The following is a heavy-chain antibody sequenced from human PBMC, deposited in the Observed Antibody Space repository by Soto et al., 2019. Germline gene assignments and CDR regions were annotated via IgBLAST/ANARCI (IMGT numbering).Heavy chain of an antibody. Sequence: EVQLLESGGGLVQPGGSLRLSCAASGFTFNNYAMTWVRQAPGKGLEWVSAISGGGDTTSYGDSVKGRFTGSRDGSKNTLYLQMSSLRAEDTALYYCAKGRGGSGSLTPRVDFWGQGTLVTVSS. V-gene: IGHV3-23*01. CDR3: AKGRGGSGSLTPRVDF. CDR1: GFTFNNYA. D-gene: IGHD3-10*01. J-gene: IGHJ4*02. CDR2: ISGGGDTT.